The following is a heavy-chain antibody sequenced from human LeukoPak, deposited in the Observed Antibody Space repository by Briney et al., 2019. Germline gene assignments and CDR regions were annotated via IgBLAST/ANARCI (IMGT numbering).Heavy chain of an antibody. J-gene: IGHJ5*02. CDR3: ARHAEAYYYDSSGYENWFDP. CDR2: INHSGST. CDR1: GFTFSSYW. V-gene: IGHV4-34*01. D-gene: IGHD3-22*01. Sequence: GSLRLSCAASGFTFSSYWMTWVRQAPGKGLEWIGEINHSGSTNYNPSLKSRVTISVDTSKNQFSLKLSSVTAADTAVYYCARHAEAYYYDSSGYENWFDPWGQGTLVTVSS.